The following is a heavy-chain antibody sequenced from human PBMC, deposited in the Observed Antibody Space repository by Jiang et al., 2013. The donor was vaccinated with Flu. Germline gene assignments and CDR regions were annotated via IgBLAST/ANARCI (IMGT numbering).Heavy chain of an antibody. CDR3: AREEGYCSGGSCYSPLDY. J-gene: IGHJ4*02. CDR2: ISSSGSTI. V-gene: IGHV3-11*01. Sequence: YISSSGSTIYYADSVKGRFTISRDNAKNSLYLQMSSLRAEDTAVYYCAREEGYCSGGSCYSPLDYWGPGNPGHRLL. D-gene: IGHD2-15*01.